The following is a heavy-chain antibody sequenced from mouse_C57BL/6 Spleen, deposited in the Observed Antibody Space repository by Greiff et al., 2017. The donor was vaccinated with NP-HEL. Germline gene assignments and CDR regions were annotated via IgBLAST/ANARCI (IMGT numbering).Heavy chain of an antibody. CDR3: AKDGYYVGYFDY. D-gene: IGHD2-3*01. CDR2: ISYDGSN. J-gene: IGHJ2*01. V-gene: IGHV3-6*01. Sequence: EVHLVESGPGLVKPSQSLSLTCSVTGYSITSGYYWNWIRQFPGNKLEWMGYISYDGSNNYNPSLKNRISITRDTSKNQFFLKLNSVTTEDTATYYCAKDGYYVGYFDYWGQGTTLTVSS. CDR1: GYSITSGYY.